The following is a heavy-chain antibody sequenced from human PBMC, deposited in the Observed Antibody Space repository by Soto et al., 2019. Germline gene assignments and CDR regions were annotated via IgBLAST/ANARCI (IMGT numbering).Heavy chain of an antibody. CDR1: EYTFSNYY. Sequence: QAQLVQSGPEVKKPGASVKVSCKASEYTFSNYYLHWLRQAPGQGPEWMGVINPSSDSKTYARKFQGRVTMTRATSTSAVYMELNSLRSEDTAVYYCARVKISLVRGLDSWGQGTLVTVSS. D-gene: IGHD3-10*01. CDR2: INPSSDSK. V-gene: IGHV1-46*03. J-gene: IGHJ4*02. CDR3: ARVKISLVRGLDS.